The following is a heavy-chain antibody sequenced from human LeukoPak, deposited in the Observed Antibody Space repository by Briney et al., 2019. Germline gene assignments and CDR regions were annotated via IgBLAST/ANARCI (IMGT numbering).Heavy chain of an antibody. J-gene: IGHJ4*02. CDR1: GFTFSSYA. V-gene: IGHV3-64*01. D-gene: IGHD3-10*01. CDR2: ISSNGGST. Sequence: GGSLRLSCAASGFTFSSYAMHWVRQAPGKGLEYVSAISSNGGSTYYANSVKGRFTISRDNSKNTLYLQMGSLRAEDMAVYYCARAPRGAAPSYYFDYWGQGTLVTVSS. CDR3: ARAPRGAAPSYYFDY.